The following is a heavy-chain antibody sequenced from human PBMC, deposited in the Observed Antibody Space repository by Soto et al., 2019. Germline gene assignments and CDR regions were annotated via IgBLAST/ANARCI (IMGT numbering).Heavy chain of an antibody. CDR1: GGSFSAYY. D-gene: IGHD4-17*01. CDR3: LRVVVYALVDY. CDR2: INHSGST. Sequence: QVQLQQWGAGLLKPSETLSLTCAVYGGSFSAYYWSWIRQPPGKGLEWIGEINHSGSTNYNPSLKCRVTILVDRSKNQFSLKLSSVTASNKLAYYCLRVVVYALVDYWGQGTLVTVSS. V-gene: IGHV4-34*01. J-gene: IGHJ4*02.